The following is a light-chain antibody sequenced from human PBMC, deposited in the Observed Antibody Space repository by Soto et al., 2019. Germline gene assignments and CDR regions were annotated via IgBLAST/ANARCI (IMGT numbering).Light chain of an antibody. CDR3: QQYTDWPLT. CDR2: GAS. J-gene: IGKJ4*01. CDR1: QSVSTN. Sequence: EIVMTQSPATLSVSPGERATLSCRASQSVSTNLAWYHQKPGQAPRLLIYGASTRATGIPARFSGSGYGTEFTLTISGLQSEDFAVYHCQQYTDWPLTFGGGTKVEI. V-gene: IGKV3-15*01.